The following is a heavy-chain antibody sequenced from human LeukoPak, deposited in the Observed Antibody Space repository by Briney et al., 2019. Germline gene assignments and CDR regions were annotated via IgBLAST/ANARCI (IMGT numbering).Heavy chain of an antibody. J-gene: IGHJ4*02. CDR2: ISSSSSYI. CDR3: AREWFGEYSFDY. D-gene: IGHD3-10*01. V-gene: IGHV3-21*01. CDR1: GFTFSSYS. Sequence: AGGSLRLSCAASGFTFSSYSMNWVRQAPGKGLEWVSSISSSSSYIYYADSVKGRFTISRDNAKNSLYLQMNSLRAEDTAVYYCAREWFGEYSFDYWGQGTLVTVSS.